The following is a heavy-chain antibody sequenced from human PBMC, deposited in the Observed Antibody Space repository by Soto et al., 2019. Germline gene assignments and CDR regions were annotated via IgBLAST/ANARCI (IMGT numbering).Heavy chain of an antibody. CDR1: GGSISSGGYS. CDR2: IYHSGST. CDR3: ARIAGTGIDY. V-gene: IGHV4-30-2*01. J-gene: IGHJ4*02. Sequence: PSETLSLTCAVSGGSISSGGYSWSWIRQPPGKGLEWIGYIYHSGSTNYNPSLKSRVTISVDTSKNQFSLKLSSVTAADTAVYYCARIAGTGIDYWGQGTLVTVSS. D-gene: IGHD1-1*01.